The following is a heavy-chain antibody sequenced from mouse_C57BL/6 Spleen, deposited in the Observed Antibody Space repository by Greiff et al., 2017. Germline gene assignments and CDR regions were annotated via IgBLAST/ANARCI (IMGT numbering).Heavy chain of an antibody. V-gene: IGHV1-26*01. CDR3: ARSGGSMVTAYYFDY. Sequence: VQLQQSGPELVKPGASVKISCKASGYTFTDYYMNWVKQSHGKSLEWIGDINPNNGGTSYNQKFKGKATLTVDKSSSTAYMELRSLTSEDSAVYYCARSGGSMVTAYYFDYWGQGTTLTVSS. D-gene: IGHD2-2*01. J-gene: IGHJ2*01. CDR1: GYTFTDYY. CDR2: INPNNGGT.